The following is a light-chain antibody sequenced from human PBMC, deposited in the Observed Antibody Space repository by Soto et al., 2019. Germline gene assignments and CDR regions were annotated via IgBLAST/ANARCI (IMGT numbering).Light chain of an antibody. Sequence: EIVFTQSPATLSLSPGDIATLSCRASQSVSSYLAWSQQQPGQAPRLLIYDASNRASGIPARFSGSCSGKVFTPTISSQEPEEFAVDDCQHRSNLITCVQGTRLEIK. V-gene: IGKV3-11*01. CDR2: DAS. J-gene: IGKJ5*01. CDR1: QSVSSY. CDR3: QHRSNLIT.